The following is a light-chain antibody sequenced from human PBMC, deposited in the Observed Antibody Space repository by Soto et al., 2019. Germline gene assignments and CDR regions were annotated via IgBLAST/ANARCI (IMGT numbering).Light chain of an antibody. J-gene: IGKJ3*01. CDR1: QSLLDSAGLVY. CDR3: MQSLHTPRFT. Sequence: DVALTQSPLSLPVTPGEPASISCRSSQSLLDSAGLVYLDWYLQKPGHSPQLLIYLGSNRASGVPDRFSGSVSGTDFTLRISRVEAEDVGIYYCMQSLHTPRFTFGPGIKVDLK. CDR2: LGS. V-gene: IGKV2-28*01.